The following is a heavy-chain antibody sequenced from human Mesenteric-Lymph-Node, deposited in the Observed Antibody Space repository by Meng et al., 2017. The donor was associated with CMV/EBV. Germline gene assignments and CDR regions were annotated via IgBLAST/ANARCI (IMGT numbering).Heavy chain of an antibody. Sequence: GESLKISCAASGFTCSNYAMSWVRQAPGKGLEWVSGISHDGRSTFYIDSVKGRFTISRDNFKNTLHLQMNSLRVEDTATYYCAKEYVHDSWGQGTQVTVSS. D-gene: IGHD1-1*01. J-gene: IGHJ4*02. V-gene: IGHV3-23*01. CDR3: AKEYVHDS. CDR2: ISHDGRST. CDR1: GFTCSNYA.